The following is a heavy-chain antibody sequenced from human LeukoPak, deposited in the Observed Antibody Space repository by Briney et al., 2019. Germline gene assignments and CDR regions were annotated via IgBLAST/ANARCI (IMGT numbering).Heavy chain of an antibody. CDR1: GGSISSYY. V-gene: IGHV4-59*12. D-gene: IGHD5-18*01. J-gene: IGHJ5*02. CDR2: IYHSGST. Sequence: SETLSLTCTVSGGSISSYYWSWVRQPPGKGLEWIGYIYHSGSTYYNPSLKSRVTISVDRSKNQFSLKLSSVTAADTAVYYCARYSHNWFDPWGQGTLVTVSS. CDR3: ARYSHNWFDP.